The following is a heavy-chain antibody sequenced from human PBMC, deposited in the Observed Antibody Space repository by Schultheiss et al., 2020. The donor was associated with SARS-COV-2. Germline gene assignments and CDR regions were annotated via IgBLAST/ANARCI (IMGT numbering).Heavy chain of an antibody. D-gene: IGHD2-2*01. CDR3: ARSRPSTNYYYYYYMDV. J-gene: IGHJ6*03. V-gene: IGHV4-59*10. Sequence: SETLSLTCAVYGGSFSGYYWSWIRQPAGKGLEWIGRIYTSGSTNYNPSLKSRVTMSVDTSKNQFSLKLSSVTAADTAVYYCARSRPSTNYYYYYYMDVWGKGTTVTVSS. CDR2: IYTSGST. CDR1: GGSFSGYY.